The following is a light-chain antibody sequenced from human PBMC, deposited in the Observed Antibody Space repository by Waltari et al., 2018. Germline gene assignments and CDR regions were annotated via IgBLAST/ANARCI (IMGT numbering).Light chain of an antibody. CDR2: SNN. Sequence: QSVLTQPPSASGTPGQRVTIPCSGSSPNIGRNTVNWYQQLPRTAPKLLIYSNNQRPSGVPDRFSGSKSGTSASLAISGLRSEDEADYYCAAWDDSLNGVVVGGGTKLTVL. CDR1: SPNIGRNT. J-gene: IGLJ2*01. CDR3: AAWDDSLNGVV. V-gene: IGLV1-44*01.